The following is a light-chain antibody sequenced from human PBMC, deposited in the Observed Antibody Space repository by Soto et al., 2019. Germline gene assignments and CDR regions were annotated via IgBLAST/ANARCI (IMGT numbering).Light chain of an antibody. J-gene: IGKJ4*01. V-gene: IGKV1-5*03. CDR3: QQYNSYALT. Sequence: DIQMTQSPSTLSASVGDRVTITCRASQSISSWLAWYQQKPGKAPKLLIYKASSLESGVPSRFSGSGSGTELTLTISSLQPDDVATYYCQQYNSYALTFGGGTKVEIK. CDR2: KAS. CDR1: QSISSW.